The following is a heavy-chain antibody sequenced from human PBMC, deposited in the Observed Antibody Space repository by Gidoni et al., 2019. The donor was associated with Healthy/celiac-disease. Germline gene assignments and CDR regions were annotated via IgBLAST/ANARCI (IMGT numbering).Heavy chain of an antibody. V-gene: IGHV2-70*01. CDR2: IDWDDDK. D-gene: IGHD3-3*01. J-gene: IGHJ6*02. CDR3: ARISRDYDFWSGYYTDYGMDV. CDR1: GFSLSTSGMC. Sequence: QVTLRESGPALVKPTQTLTLTCTFSGFSLSTSGMCVSWIRQPPGKALEWLALIDWDDDKYYSTSLKTRLTISKDTSKTQVVLTMTNMDPVDTATYYCARISRDYDFWSGYYTDYGMDVWGQGTTVTVSS.